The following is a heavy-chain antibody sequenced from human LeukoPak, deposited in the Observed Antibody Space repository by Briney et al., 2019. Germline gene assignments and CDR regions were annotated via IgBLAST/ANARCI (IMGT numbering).Heavy chain of an antibody. CDR2: IKQDGSEK. CDR1: GFTFSSYW. Sequence: GGSLRLSCAASGFTFSSYWRDWVRQAQGKGLEWVANIKQDGSEKYYVNTVKGRFTISRDNAQNSLYLQMNSLRGEDTAVYYCARVRGGYCSGTSCYNAFDIWGQGTMVTVSS. D-gene: IGHD2-2*02. V-gene: IGHV3-7*01. CDR3: ARVRGGYCSGTSCYNAFDI. J-gene: IGHJ3*02.